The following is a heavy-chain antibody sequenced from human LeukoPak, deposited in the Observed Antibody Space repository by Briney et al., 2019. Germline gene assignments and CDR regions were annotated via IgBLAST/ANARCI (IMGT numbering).Heavy chain of an antibody. V-gene: IGHV1-2*04. Sequence: GASVKVSCKASGYTFTGYYMHWVRQAPGQGLEWMGWINPNSGGTNYAQKFQGWVTMTRDTSISTAYMELSRLRSDDTAVYYCAREDGAAAGTLVAYFDYWGQGTLVTVSS. D-gene: IGHD6-13*01. CDR2: INPNSGGT. J-gene: IGHJ4*02. CDR3: AREDGAAAGTLVAYFDY. CDR1: GYTFTGYY.